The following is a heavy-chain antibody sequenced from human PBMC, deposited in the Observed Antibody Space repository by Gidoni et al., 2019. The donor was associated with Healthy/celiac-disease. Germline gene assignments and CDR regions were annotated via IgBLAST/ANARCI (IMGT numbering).Heavy chain of an antibody. Sequence: QVHLVQSGAEVKKPGASVTVSCKASGSPFTGYYMHWVRQAPGQGLKWMGWINPNSGGTNYAQKFQGRVTMTRDTSISTAYMELSRLRSDDTAVYYCAREVAPYCGGDCPPPSWGQGTLVTVSS. J-gene: IGHJ4*02. D-gene: IGHD2-21*01. CDR1: GSPFTGYY. CDR2: INPNSGGT. CDR3: AREVAPYCGGDCPPPS. V-gene: IGHV1-2*02.